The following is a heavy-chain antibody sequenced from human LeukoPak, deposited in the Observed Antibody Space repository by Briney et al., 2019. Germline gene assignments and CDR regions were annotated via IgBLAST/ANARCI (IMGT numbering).Heavy chain of an antibody. CDR2: IIVGSGNT. Sequence: SVKVSCKASGCTFTRSTMQWVRQAGGQRLEWIGWIIVGSGNTNYAQKFQERVTITRDMSTSTAYMELTSLKPEDTAIYSCASDSSAVLSSDNFYYYMDVWGKGTTVTVSS. J-gene: IGHJ6*03. CDR3: ASDSSAVLSSDNFYYYMDV. D-gene: IGHD5-18*01. V-gene: IGHV1-58*02. CDR1: GCTFTRST.